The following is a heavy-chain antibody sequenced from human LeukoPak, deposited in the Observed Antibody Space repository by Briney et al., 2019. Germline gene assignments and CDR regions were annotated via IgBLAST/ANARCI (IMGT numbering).Heavy chain of an antibody. CDR1: GYTFTGYY. CDR3: ARDYSALYWYFDL. J-gene: IGHJ2*01. V-gene: IGHV1-2*02. CDR2: INPNSGGT. Sequence: ASVKVSCKASGYTFTGYYMHWVRQAPGQGLEWRGWINPNSGGTNYAQKFQGRVTMTRDTSISTAYMELSRLRSDDTAVYYCARDYSALYWYFDLWGRGTLVTVSS. D-gene: IGHD2-15*01.